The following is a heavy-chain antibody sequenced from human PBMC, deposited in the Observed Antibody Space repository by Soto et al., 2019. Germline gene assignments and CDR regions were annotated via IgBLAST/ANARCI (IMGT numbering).Heavy chain of an antibody. CDR3: AREYSPGLFEY. Sequence: GASVKVSCKASGYTFTGHYIHWVRQAPEQGPEWMGEIGPESGATRYAQRFQGRVTMTRDMSITTVYMELNNLSPDDTAVYYCAREYSPGLFEYWGQGTLVTVSS. V-gene: IGHV1-2*02. D-gene: IGHD5-12*01. CDR2: IGPESGAT. CDR1: GYTFTGHY. J-gene: IGHJ4*02.